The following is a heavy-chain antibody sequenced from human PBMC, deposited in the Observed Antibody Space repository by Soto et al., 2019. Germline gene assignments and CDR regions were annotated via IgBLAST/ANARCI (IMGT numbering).Heavy chain of an antibody. CDR3: AGERQDSSGYYPSFDD. V-gene: IGHV1-69*13. D-gene: IGHD3-22*01. CDR2: IIPIVGTA. Sequence: SEKAACKASGGACNIYAITWVRQAPGQGLEWMGGIIPIVGTANYAQKFQGRVTITADESTSTAYMELSSLRSEDTAVYYCAGERQDSSGYYPSFDDWGQGTLVSVSS. J-gene: IGHJ4*02. CDR1: GGACNIYA.